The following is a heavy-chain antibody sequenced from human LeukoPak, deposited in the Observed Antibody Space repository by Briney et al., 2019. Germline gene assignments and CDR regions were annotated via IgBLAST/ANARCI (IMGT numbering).Heavy chain of an antibody. CDR2: ISGSGDNT. D-gene: IGHD3-10*01. V-gene: IGHV3-23*01. CDR3: AKVTYGSGTYGAFDY. J-gene: IGHJ4*02. Sequence: GGSLRLSCAASGFTFSSHGMSWVRQAPGKGLEWVSTISGSGDNTYYADSVKGRFTISRDNSKNTLYLQMNSLRTEDTAVYYCAKVTYGSGTYGAFDYWGQGTLVTVSS. CDR1: GFTFSSHG.